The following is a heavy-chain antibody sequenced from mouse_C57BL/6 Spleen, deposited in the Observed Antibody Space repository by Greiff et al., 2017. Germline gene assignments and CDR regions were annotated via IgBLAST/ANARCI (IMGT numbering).Heavy chain of an antibody. CDR2: IDPSDSYT. Sequence: QVQLKQPGAELVRPGTSVKLSCKASGYTFTSYWMHWVKQRPGQGLEWIGVIDPSDSYTNYNQKFKGKATLTVDTTSSTAYIQLSSLTSEDSAVYYCARELRSLYAMDYWGQGTSVTVSS. CDR1: GYTFTSYW. CDR3: ARELRSLYAMDY. V-gene: IGHV1-59*01. J-gene: IGHJ4*01. D-gene: IGHD1-1*01.